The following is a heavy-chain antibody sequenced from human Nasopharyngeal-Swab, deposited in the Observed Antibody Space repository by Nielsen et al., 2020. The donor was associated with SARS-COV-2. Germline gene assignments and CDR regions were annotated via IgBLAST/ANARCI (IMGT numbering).Heavy chain of an antibody. D-gene: IGHD3-10*01. Sequence: SVTLSLTCTVSGGSISSYYWSWIRQPPGKGLEWIGYIYYSGSTNYNPSLKSRVTISVDTSKNQFSLKLSSVTAADTAVYYCARGGGSGSADYYYYYMDVWGKGTTVTVSS. CDR1: GGSISSYY. CDR2: IYYSGST. J-gene: IGHJ6*03. V-gene: IGHV4-59*01. CDR3: ARGGGSGSADYYYYYMDV.